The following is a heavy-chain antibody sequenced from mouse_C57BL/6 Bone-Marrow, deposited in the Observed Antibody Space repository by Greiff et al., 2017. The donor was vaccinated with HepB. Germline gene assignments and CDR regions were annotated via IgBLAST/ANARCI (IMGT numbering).Heavy chain of an antibody. Sequence: EVNVVESGGGLVQPGGSRKLSCSPSGFTFSSFGMHWVRQVPEKGLEWVAYISSDSTTVYYAVTVKGRFIISRDNPKNTLFLQMTSLRSEDSAMYYCARLGVSSYFDYWGQGTTLTVSS. CDR3: ARLGVSSYFDY. V-gene: IGHV5-17*02. CDR1: GFTFSSFG. J-gene: IGHJ2*01. CDR2: ISSDSTTV.